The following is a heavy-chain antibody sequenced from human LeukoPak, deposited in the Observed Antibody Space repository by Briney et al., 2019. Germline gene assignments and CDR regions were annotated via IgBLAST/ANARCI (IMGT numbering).Heavy chain of an antibody. CDR3: ARRAGATIYDAFDI. CDR2: INHSGRT. V-gene: IGHV4-34*01. CDR1: GGSFSGYY. J-gene: IGHJ3*02. Sequence: PAETLSLTCAVSGGSFSGYYWTWIRQPPGKGLEWIGEINHSGRTNYNPSLKSRVIISVDTSKNQFSLKLSSVTAADTAVYYCARRAGATIYDAFDIWGQGTMVTVSS. D-gene: IGHD1-26*01.